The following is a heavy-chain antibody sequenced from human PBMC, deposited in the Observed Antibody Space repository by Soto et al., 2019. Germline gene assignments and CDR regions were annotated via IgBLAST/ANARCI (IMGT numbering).Heavy chain of an antibody. CDR1: GYTFTSYG. CDR2: ISAYNGNT. J-gene: IGHJ4*02. CDR3: AGVAEGYSSGWDFDY. V-gene: IGHV1-18*01. Sequence: QVQLVQSGAEVKKPGASVKVSCKASGYTFTSYGISWVRQAPGQGLEWMGWISAYNGNTNYAQKLQGRVTMTTDTSTSTAYMELRSLRSDDTAVYYCAGVAEGYSSGWDFDYWGQGTLVTVSS. D-gene: IGHD6-19*01.